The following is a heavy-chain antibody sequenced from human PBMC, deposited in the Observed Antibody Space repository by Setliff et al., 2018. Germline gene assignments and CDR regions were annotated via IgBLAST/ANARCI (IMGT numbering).Heavy chain of an antibody. Sequence: ASVKVSCKASGYTFTNYGITWVRQAPGQGLEWMAWISAYAGNTKYTLKLQGRLTLTTDTPTTTAYMDLRGLRSDDTAVYYCARTPPNRGLSNGWYVDYWGQGALVTVSS. D-gene: IGHD6-19*01. J-gene: IGHJ4*02. CDR1: GYTFTNYG. CDR2: ISAYAGNT. CDR3: ARTPPNRGLSNGWYVDY. V-gene: IGHV1-18*01.